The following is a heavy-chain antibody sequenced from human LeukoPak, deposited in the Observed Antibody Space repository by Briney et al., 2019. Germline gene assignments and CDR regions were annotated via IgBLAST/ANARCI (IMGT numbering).Heavy chain of an antibody. CDR2: ISGSGVST. CDR3: AKDNGDLYDSSGYYYVGPAFDY. Sequence: PGGSLRLSCAASGFTFSNFAMSWVRQAPGKGLEWVSAISGSGVSTYYADSVKGRFTISRDNSKNTLSLQMNSLRAEDTAVYYCAKDNGDLYDSSGYYYVGPAFDYWGQGTLVTVSS. D-gene: IGHD3-22*01. CDR1: GFTFSNFA. J-gene: IGHJ4*02. V-gene: IGHV3-23*01.